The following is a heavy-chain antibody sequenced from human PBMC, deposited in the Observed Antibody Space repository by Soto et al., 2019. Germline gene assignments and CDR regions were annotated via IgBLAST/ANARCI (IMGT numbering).Heavy chain of an antibody. CDR2: ISVYNGKT. J-gene: IGHJ4*02. CDR3: ARDRSSSDY. CDR1: GFTFSNFG. V-gene: IGHV1-18*01. D-gene: IGHD6-6*01. Sequence: QVQLVQSGPEVKKPGASVKVSCKASGFTFSNFGISWVRQAPGQGLEWMGWISVYNGKTDYAQNFQGRVTMTKDTSTNTAYMELKSLTSDDTDVYYCARDRSSSDYWGQGTPVIVSS.